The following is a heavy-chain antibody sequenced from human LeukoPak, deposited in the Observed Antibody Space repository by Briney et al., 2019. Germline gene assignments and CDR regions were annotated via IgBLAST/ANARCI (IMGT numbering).Heavy chain of an antibody. V-gene: IGHV4-59*01. CDR2: IYYSGST. Sequence: SETLSLTCTVSGGPISSYYWSWIRQPPGKGLEWIGYIYYSGSTNYNPSLKSRVTISVDTSKNQFSLKLSSVTAADTAVYCCAGGGVGPRNFDYWGQGTLVTVSS. CDR3: AGGGVGPRNFDY. CDR1: GGPISSYY. J-gene: IGHJ4*02. D-gene: IGHD2-8*01.